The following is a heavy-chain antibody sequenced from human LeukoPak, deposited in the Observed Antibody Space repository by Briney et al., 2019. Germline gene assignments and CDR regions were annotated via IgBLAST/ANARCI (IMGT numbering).Heavy chain of an antibody. J-gene: IGHJ4*02. Sequence: SPGRSLRLSCAASAFTFSSYSMNWLRQAPGKRLQWVSSISISSSYIYYAASVKGRFTISRDNAKNSLYLQMNSLRAEDTAVYYCARAGYSGYDYAFYYWGQGTL. D-gene: IGHD5-12*01. CDR1: AFTFSSYS. CDR2: ISISSSYI. CDR3: ARAGYSGYDYAFYY. V-gene: IGHV3-21*01.